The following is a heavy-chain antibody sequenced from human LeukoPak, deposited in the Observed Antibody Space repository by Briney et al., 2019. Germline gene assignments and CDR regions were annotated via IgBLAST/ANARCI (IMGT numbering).Heavy chain of an antibody. Sequence: GGSLRLSCAVSGFTFSSYGMHWVRQAPGKGLEWVALIWYDGSNKYYTDSVKGRLTISRDNSKNTLYLQMNSLRAEDTAVYYCAREGPRGNSQFDYWGQGTLVTVSS. D-gene: IGHD2/OR15-2a*01. CDR3: AREGPRGNSQFDY. CDR1: GFTFSSYG. CDR2: IWYDGSNK. J-gene: IGHJ4*02. V-gene: IGHV3-33*01.